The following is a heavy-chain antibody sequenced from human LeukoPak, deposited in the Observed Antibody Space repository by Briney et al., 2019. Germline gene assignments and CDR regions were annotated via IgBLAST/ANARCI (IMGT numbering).Heavy chain of an antibody. CDR2: ISAYNGNT. CDR3: ARKSVGGGSPFDY. V-gene: IGHV1-18*01. Sequence: GASVKLSCTASGSTFTTYGISWVRQAPGHGLEWMGWISAYNGNTNYAQKLQVRVTMTTDTSTSTAYMELRSLRSDDTAVYYCARKSVGGGSPFDYWGQGTLVSVSS. J-gene: IGHJ4*02. D-gene: IGHD3-16*01. CDR1: GSTFTTYG.